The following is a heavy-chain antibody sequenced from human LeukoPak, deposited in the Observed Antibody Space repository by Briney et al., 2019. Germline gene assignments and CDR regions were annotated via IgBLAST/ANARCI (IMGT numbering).Heavy chain of an antibody. V-gene: IGHV3-7*01. CDR3: ARDDPSAWYGD. CDR1: GFTFSHYW. D-gene: IGHD6-19*01. J-gene: IGHJ4*02. Sequence: PGGSLRLSCSASGFTFSHYWMTWVRQAPGKGLEWVANTNADGSDKYYLGSVKGRFTISRDNAKNSLYLQMNNLRVEDTAAYYCARDDPSAWYGDWGQGTLVTVSS. CDR2: TNADGSDK.